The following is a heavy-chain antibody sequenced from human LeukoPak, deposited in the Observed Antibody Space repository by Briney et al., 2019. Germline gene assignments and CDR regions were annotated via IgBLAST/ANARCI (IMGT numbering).Heavy chain of an antibody. D-gene: IGHD3-3*01. J-gene: IGHJ6*03. Sequence: PSETLSLTCAVYGGSSSGYYWSWIRQPPGKGLEWIGEINHSGSTNYNPSLKSRVTISVDTSKNQFSLKLSSVTAADTAVYYCARTVRRYYDFWSGYSSYYYMDVWGKGTTVTVSS. CDR2: INHSGST. CDR3: ARTVRRYYDFWSGYSSYYYMDV. V-gene: IGHV4-34*01. CDR1: GGSSSGYY.